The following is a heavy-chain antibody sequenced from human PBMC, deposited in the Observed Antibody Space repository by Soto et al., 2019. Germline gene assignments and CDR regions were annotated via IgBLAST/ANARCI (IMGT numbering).Heavy chain of an antibody. Sequence: SETLSLTCTVSGDSVSSAGFHWAWLRRPPGKGLEWIGYIYNGGSTYYRPSLESRMHMSLDATRNHYSLRLTSVTAADTAVYYCASSGITIFGVVGWFDPWGQGTLVTVSS. CDR2: IYNGGST. CDR3: ASSGITIFGVVGWFDP. J-gene: IGHJ5*02. CDR1: GDSVSSAGFH. V-gene: IGHV4-30-4*01. D-gene: IGHD3-3*01.